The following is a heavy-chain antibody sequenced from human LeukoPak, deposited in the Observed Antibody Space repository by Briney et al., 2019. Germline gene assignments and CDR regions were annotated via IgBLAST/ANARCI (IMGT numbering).Heavy chain of an antibody. CDR2: ISYDGSNK. V-gene: IGHV3-30*04. Sequence: GRSLRLSCAASGFTFSSYAMHWVRQAPGKGLEWVAVISYDGSNKYYADSVKGRFTISRDNSKNTLYLQMNCLRAEDTAVYYCARTGYSSGWYGDYFDYWGQGTLVTVSS. J-gene: IGHJ4*02. D-gene: IGHD6-19*01. CDR1: GFTFSSYA. CDR3: ARTGYSSGWYGDYFDY.